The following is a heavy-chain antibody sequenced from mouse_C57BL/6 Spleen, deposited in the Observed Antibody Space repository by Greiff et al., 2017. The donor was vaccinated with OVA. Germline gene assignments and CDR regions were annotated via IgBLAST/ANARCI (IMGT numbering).Heavy chain of an antibody. Sequence: VQLQQPGAELVKPGASVKLSCKASGYTFTSYWMQWVKQRPGQGLEWIGEIDPSDSYTNYNQKFKGKATLTVDTSSSTAYMQLSSLTSEDSAVYYCARGGAFPNYWGQGTTLTVSS. CDR1: GYTFTSYW. J-gene: IGHJ2*01. CDR2: IDPSDSYT. CDR3: ARGGAFPNY. V-gene: IGHV1-50*01.